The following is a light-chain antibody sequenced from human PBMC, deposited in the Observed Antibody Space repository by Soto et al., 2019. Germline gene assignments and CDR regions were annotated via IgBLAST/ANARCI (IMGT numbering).Light chain of an antibody. Sequence: QSALIQPPSASGSPGQSVTISCTGTSSDVGGYNYVSWYQQHPGKAPKLMIYEVSKRPSGVPDRFSGSKSGNTASLTVSGLQAEDEADYYCSSYAGSNNLVVFGGGTKVTVL. CDR2: EVS. CDR3: SSYAGSNNLVV. J-gene: IGLJ2*01. CDR1: SSDVGGYNY. V-gene: IGLV2-8*01.